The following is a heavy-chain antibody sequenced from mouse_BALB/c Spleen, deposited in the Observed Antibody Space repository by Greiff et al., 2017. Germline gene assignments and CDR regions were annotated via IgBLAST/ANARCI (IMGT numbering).Heavy chain of an antibody. CDR2: ISSGGGST. Sequence: EVHLVESGGGLVKPGGSLKLSCAASGFAFSSYDMSWVRQTPEKRLEWVAYISSGGGSTYYPDTVKGRFTISRDNAKNTLYLQMSSLKSEDTAMYYCARHRDYGQDAMDYWGQGTSVTVSS. V-gene: IGHV5-12-1*01. J-gene: IGHJ4*01. CDR1: GFAFSSYD. D-gene: IGHD1-1*01. CDR3: ARHRDYGQDAMDY.